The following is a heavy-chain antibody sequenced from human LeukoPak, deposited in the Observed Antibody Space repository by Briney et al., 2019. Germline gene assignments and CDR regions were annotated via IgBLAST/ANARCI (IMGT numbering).Heavy chain of an antibody. CDR1: GGSFSGYY. CDR2: INHSGST. D-gene: IGHD2-2*02. J-gene: IGHJ5*02. V-gene: IGHV4-34*01. CDR3: ARSPPYCSSPGCYIGWFDP. Sequence: SETLSLTCAVYGGSFSGYYWSWIRQPPGKGLEWIGEINHSGSTNYNPSLKSRVTISVDTSKNQFSLKLSSVTAADTAVYYCARSPPYCSSPGCYIGWFDPWGQGTLVTVSS.